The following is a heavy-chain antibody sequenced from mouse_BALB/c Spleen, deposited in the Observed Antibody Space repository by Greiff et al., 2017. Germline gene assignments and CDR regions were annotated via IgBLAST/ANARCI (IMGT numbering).Heavy chain of an antibody. Sequence: EVQLQQSGPGLVKPSQSLSLTCTVTGYSITSDYAWNWIRQFPGNKLEWMGYISYSGSTSYNPSLKSRISITRDTSKNQFFLQLNSVTTEDTATYYCAREGSGYAMDYWGQGTSVTVSS. CDR3: AREGSGYAMDY. J-gene: IGHJ4*01. V-gene: IGHV3-2*02. CDR1: GYSITSDYA. CDR2: ISYSGST.